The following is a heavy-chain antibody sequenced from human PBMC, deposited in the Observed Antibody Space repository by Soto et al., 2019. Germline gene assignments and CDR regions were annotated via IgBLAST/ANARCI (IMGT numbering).Heavy chain of an antibody. D-gene: IGHD2-21*02. J-gene: IGHJ4*02. CDR1: GFSFSSYG. CDR3: ARDQGDS. V-gene: IGHV3-33*01. Sequence: QVQLVESGGGVVQPGRSLRLSCAASGFSFSSYGMHWVRQAPGKGLEWLAVIWYDGSDKYYADSVKGRFTISRDNSKNTLYLQMNSLRAEDTAVYYCARDQGDSWGQGTLVTVSS. CDR2: IWYDGSDK.